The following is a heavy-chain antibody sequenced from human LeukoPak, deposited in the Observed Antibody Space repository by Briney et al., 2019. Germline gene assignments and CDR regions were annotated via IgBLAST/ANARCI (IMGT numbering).Heavy chain of an antibody. D-gene: IGHD2-15*01. CDR3: ARDKGIVVVVAPYYYYMDV. J-gene: IGHJ6*03. Sequence: GGSLRLSCAASGFTFSNAWMNWVRQAPGKGLEWVSSISSSSSYIYYADSVKGRFTISRDNAKNSLYLQMNSLRAEDTAVYYCARDKGIVVVVAPYYYYMDVWGKGTTVTVSS. CDR1: GFTFSNAW. CDR2: ISSSSSYI. V-gene: IGHV3-21*01.